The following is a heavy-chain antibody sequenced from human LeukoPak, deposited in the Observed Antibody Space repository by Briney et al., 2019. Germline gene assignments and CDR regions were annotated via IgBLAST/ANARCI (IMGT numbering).Heavy chain of an antibody. Sequence: GGSLRLSCAASGFTFSSYAMHWVRQAPGKGLEWVAVISYDGSNKYYADSVKGRFTISRDNSKNTLYLQMDSRRAEDTAVYYCARDGASSSWHHPFYYYYYMDVWGKGTTVTVSS. D-gene: IGHD6-13*01. J-gene: IGHJ6*03. CDR2: ISYDGSNK. V-gene: IGHV3-30*01. CDR3: ARDGASSSWHHPFYYYYYMDV. CDR1: GFTFSSYA.